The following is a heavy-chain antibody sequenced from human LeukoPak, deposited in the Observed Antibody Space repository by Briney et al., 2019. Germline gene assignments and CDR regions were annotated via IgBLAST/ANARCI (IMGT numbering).Heavy chain of an antibody. Sequence: GASVKVSCKASGYTFTGYYMHWVRQAPGQGLEWMGWINPNSGGTNYAQKFQGRVTMTRDTSISTAYMELSRLRSDDTAVYYCAREAFGYSYGLNYYYYYYMDVWGKGTTVTVSS. CDR1: GYTFTGYY. V-gene: IGHV1-2*02. J-gene: IGHJ6*03. D-gene: IGHD5-18*01. CDR3: AREAFGYSYGLNYYYYYYMDV. CDR2: INPNSGGT.